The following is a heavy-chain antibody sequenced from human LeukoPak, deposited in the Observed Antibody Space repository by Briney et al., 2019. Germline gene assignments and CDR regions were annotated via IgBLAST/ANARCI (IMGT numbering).Heavy chain of an antibody. CDR1: GYTFTSYG. D-gene: IGHD3-3*01. J-gene: IGHJ3*02. CDR3: ARRRYYDFWSGYYAFDI. Sequence: ASVKVSCKASGYTFTSYGISWVRQAPGQGLEWMGWISAYNGNTNYAQKLQGRVTMTTDTSTSTAYMELRSLRSDDTAVYYCARRRYYDFWSGYYAFDIRGQGTMVTVSS. V-gene: IGHV1-18*01. CDR2: ISAYNGNT.